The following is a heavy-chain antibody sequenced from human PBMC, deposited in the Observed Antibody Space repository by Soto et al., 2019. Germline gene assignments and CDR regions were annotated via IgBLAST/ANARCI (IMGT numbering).Heavy chain of an antibody. CDR1: GGSISSSNW. Sequence: LSLTCAVSGGSISSSNWWSWVRQPPGKGLEWIGEIYHSGSTNYNPSLKSRVTISVDKSKNQFSLKLSSVTAADTAVYYCARGYSSSWPPRPWFDPWGQGTLVTVSS. CDR3: ARGYSSSWPPRPWFDP. V-gene: IGHV4-4*02. D-gene: IGHD6-13*01. J-gene: IGHJ5*02. CDR2: IYHSGST.